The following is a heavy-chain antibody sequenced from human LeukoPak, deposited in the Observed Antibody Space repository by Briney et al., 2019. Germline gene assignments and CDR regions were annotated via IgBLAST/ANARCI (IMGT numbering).Heavy chain of an antibody. CDR2: VIPIYGTP. V-gene: IGHV1-69*05. CDR3: ARDHWGIVENGYDYFYYDMDV. J-gene: IGHJ6*02. D-gene: IGHD7-27*01. CDR1: GGTFSSYA. Sequence: GSSVKVSCKASGGTFSSYAISWVRQAPGQGLEWMGGVIPIYGTPSYAQKFQGRVTITTDESTSTAYMELSSLRSEDTAVYYCARDHWGIVENGYDYFYYDMDVWGQGTTVTVSS.